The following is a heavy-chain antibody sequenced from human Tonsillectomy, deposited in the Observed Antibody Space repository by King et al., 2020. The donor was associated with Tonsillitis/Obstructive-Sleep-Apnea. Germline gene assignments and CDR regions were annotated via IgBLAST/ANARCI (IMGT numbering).Heavy chain of an antibody. J-gene: IGHJ4*02. V-gene: IGHV3-9*01. CDR2: ISWNRGGI. Sequence: QLVQSGGGLVQPGRSLRLSCAASGFTFDDYSMHWVRQAPGKGLEWVSGISWNRGGIGYAYSVKGRFTISRDNARNSLYLQMNSLRAENTALYYCAKEIAKSKVDSTYYLDYWGQGTLVTGSS. CDR3: AKEIAKSKVDSTYYLDY. CDR1: GFTFDDYS. D-gene: IGHD3-9*01.